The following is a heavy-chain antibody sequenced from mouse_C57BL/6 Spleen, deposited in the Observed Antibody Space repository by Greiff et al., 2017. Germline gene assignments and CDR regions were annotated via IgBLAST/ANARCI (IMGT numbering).Heavy chain of an antibody. J-gene: IGHJ2*01. D-gene: IGHD1-1*01. CDR3: TTPYGSSAW. CDR2: IDPENGDT. CDR1: GFNIKDDY. Sequence: VQLQQSGAELVRPGASVKLSCTASGFNIKDDYMHWVKQRPEQGLEWIGWIDPENGDTEYASKFQGKATITADTSSNTAYLQLSSLTSEDTAVYYCTTPYGSSAWWGQGTTLTVSS. V-gene: IGHV14-4*01.